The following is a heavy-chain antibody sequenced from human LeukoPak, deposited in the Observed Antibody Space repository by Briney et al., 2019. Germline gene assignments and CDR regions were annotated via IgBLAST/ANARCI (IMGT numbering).Heavy chain of an antibody. CDR3: ARDEIITPSIAAAGTVLGDY. CDR2: IIPILGIA. V-gene: IGHV1-69*04. CDR1: GGTLSSYA. J-gene: IGHJ4*02. Sequence: APVKVSCKASGGTLSSYAISWVRQAPGQRLEWMGRIIPILGIANYAQKFQGRVTITADKSTSTAYMELSSLRSEDTAVYYCARDEIITPSIAAAGTVLGDYWGQGTLVTVSS. D-gene: IGHD6-13*01.